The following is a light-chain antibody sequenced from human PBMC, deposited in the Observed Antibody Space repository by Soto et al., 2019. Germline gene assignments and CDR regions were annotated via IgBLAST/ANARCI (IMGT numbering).Light chain of an antibody. CDR1: QSISRNY. CDR3: QQYASSPLT. J-gene: IGKJ4*01. CDR2: GAS. Sequence: EIVLTQSPGTLSLSPGERATLSCRASQSISRNYLAWYQQKPGQAPRLLISGASNRATGIPDRFSGRGSGTDFTLTISRLEPEDFAVYFCQQYASSPLTFGGGTKVEIK. V-gene: IGKV3-20*01.